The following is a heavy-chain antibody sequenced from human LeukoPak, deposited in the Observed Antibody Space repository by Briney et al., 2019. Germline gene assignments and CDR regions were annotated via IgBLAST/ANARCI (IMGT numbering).Heavy chain of an antibody. D-gene: IGHD3-9*01. CDR1: GYTFTIYG. V-gene: IGHV1-18*04. CDR2: SSAYNGNT. J-gene: IGHJ5*02. Sequence: GASVTVSFKASGYTFTIYGISWVRQAPGQGLEWMGWSSAYNGNTNYSQKLQGRVTMTTDTSTSTAYMELMSLRSDDTAVYYCARGKGYYEILTGYYQYNWFDPWGQGTLVTVSS. CDR3: ARGKGYYEILTGYYQYNWFDP.